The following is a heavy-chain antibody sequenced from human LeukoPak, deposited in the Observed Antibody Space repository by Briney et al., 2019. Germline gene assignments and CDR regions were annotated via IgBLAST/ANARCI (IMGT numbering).Heavy chain of an antibody. Sequence: SETLSITCAVSGYSISSAYYWGWIRQPPGKGLEWIGYIYYSGSTNYNPSLKSRVTISVDTSKNQFSLKLSSVTAADTAVYYCARHGPLGYCSGGSCYDLYYMDVWGKGTTVTVSS. CDR2: IYYSGST. CDR1: GYSISSAYY. D-gene: IGHD2-15*01. J-gene: IGHJ6*03. V-gene: IGHV4-38-2*01. CDR3: ARHGPLGYCSGGSCYDLYYMDV.